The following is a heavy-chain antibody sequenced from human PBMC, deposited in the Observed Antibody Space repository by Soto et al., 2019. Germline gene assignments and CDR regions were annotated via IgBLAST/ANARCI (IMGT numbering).Heavy chain of an antibody. J-gene: IGHJ4*02. CDR1: GGSISSYY. D-gene: IGHD3-22*01. CDR2: IYYSGST. Sequence: ASETLSLTCTVSGGSISSYYWNWIRQPPGKGLEWIGYIYYSGSTNYNPSLKSRVTISVDTSKNQFSLKLSSVTAADTAVYYCARVNDTSGYYFDYWGQGTLVTVSS. CDR3: ARVNDTSGYYFDY. V-gene: IGHV4-59*01.